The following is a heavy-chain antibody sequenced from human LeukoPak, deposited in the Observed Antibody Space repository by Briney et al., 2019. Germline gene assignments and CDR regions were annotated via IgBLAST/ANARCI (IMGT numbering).Heavy chain of an antibody. CDR1: GGSFSGYY. CDR2: INHSGST. D-gene: IGHD5-24*01. CDR3: ARTILGPYDY. J-gene: IGHJ4*02. V-gene: IGHV4-34*01. Sequence: SETLSLTCAVYGGSFSGYYWSWIRQPPGKGLEWIGEINHSGSTNYNPSLKSRVTISVDTSKNQFSLRLSSVTAADTAVYYCARTILGPYDYWGQGTLVTVSS.